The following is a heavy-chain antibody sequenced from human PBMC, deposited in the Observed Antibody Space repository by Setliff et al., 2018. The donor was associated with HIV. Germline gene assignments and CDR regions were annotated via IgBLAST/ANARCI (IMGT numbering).Heavy chain of an antibody. J-gene: IGHJ4*02. CDR1: GFTFSNAW. Sequence: NPGGSLRLSCAASGFTFSNAWMIWVRQAPGKGLEWVGRVKSKADGGTIDYAAPVKGRFTISRDDSKNTLYLQMNSLTTDDTAVYFCVTGSQLPMDYWGQGTLVTVSS. CDR3: VTGSQLPMDY. V-gene: IGHV3-15*01. D-gene: IGHD1-26*01. CDR2: VKSKADGGTI.